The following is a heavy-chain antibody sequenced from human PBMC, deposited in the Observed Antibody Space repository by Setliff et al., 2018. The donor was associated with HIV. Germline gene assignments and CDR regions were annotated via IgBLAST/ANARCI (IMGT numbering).Heavy chain of an antibody. CDR2: INHSGST. CDR1: GYSISNGYY. D-gene: IGHD5-12*01. J-gene: IGHJ6*02. Sequence: SETLSLTCALSGYSISNGYYWGWIRQPSGKGLEWIGEINHSGSTNYNPSLKSRVTISVDTSKNQFSLKLSSVTAADTAVYYCARGDGYRGDDAYYDSGMDVWGQGITVTVSS. V-gene: IGHV4-38-2*01. CDR3: ARGDGYRGDDAYYDSGMDV.